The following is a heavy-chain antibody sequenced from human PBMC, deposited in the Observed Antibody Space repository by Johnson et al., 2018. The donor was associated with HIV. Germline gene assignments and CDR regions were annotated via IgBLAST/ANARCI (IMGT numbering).Heavy chain of an antibody. CDR2: IRNDGSKK. CDR1: GFTFSSYA. D-gene: IGHD6-6*01. CDR3: AKERQLVRSFDI. J-gene: IGHJ3*02. V-gene: IGHV3-30*02. Sequence: QVQLVESGGGLVQPGGTLRLSCAASGFTFSSYAMSWVRQAPGKGLEWVAFIRNDGSKKYYADSVKGRFTISRDNAKNTLYLQMNSLRAEDTAVYYCAKERQLVRSFDIWGQGTMVTVSS.